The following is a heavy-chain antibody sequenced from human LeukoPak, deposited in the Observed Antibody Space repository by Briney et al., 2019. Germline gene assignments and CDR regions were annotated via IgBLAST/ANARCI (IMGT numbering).Heavy chain of an antibody. V-gene: IGHV3-7*01. CDR3: ATYTHWVAGDV. D-gene: IGHD3-16*01. CDR1: GFTFSDSW. Sequence: GGSLRLACAASGFTFSDSWMSWVRQAPGKGLEWVANMNQDGSAKGYVDSVKGRFTISRDNARNSLYLQMSSLRPEDTAVYYCATYTHWVAGDVWGQGTTVTVSS. CDR2: MNQDGSAK. J-gene: IGHJ6*02.